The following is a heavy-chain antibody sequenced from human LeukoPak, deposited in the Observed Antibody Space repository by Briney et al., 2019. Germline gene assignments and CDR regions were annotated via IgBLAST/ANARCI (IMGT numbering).Heavy chain of an antibody. CDR3: ARWPWGLRDWYFDL. V-gene: IGHV4-59*01. CDR2: VYYSGST. Sequence: PSETLSLTCTVSGGSLSGYYWSWIRQPPGKGLEWIGYVYYSGSTNYNPSLKSRISMSVDRSKSQISLNLNSVTAADTAVYYCARWPWGLRDWYFDLWGRGTLVAVSS. D-gene: IGHD7-27*01. CDR1: GGSLSGYY. J-gene: IGHJ2*01.